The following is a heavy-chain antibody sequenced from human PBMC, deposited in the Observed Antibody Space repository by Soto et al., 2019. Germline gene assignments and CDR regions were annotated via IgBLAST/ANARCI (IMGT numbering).Heavy chain of an antibody. J-gene: IGHJ4*02. CDR3: AREIERLLGY. Sequence: QVQSVESGGGVVQPGRSLRLSCAASGFTFSSYAMHWVRQAPGKGLEWVAVISYDGRNKYYADSVKGRFTISRDNSKNTLYLQMNSLRAEDTAVYYCAREIERLLGYWGQGTLVTVSS. V-gene: IGHV3-30*04. D-gene: IGHD3-3*01. CDR1: GFTFSSYA. CDR2: ISYDGRNK.